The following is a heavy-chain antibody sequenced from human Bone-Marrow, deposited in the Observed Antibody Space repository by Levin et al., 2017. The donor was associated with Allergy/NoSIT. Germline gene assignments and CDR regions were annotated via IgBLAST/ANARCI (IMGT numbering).Heavy chain of an antibody. CDR3: ARFISGQLPARDNYYGMDV. J-gene: IGHJ6*02. Sequence: LSLTCAASGFTFSSYAMHWVRQAPGKGLEWVAVISYDGSNKYYADSVKGRFTISRDNSKNTLYLQMNSLRAEDTAVYYCARFISGQLPARDNYYGMDVWGQGTTVTVSS. V-gene: IGHV3-30*04. D-gene: IGHD2-2*01. CDR2: ISYDGSNK. CDR1: GFTFSSYA.